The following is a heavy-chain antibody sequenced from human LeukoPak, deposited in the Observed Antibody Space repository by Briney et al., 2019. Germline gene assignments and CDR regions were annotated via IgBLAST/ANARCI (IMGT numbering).Heavy chain of an antibody. CDR2: ISAYNGNT. CDR1: GYTFTSYG. CDR3: AREDFDWLLRGYYGMDV. D-gene: IGHD3-9*01. V-gene: IGHV1-18*01. J-gene: IGHJ6*02. Sequence: ASVKVSCKASGYTFTSYGISWVRQAPGQGLEWMGWISAYNGNTNYAQKLQGRVTMTTDTSTSTAYMELRSLRSDDTAVYYCAREDFDWLLRGYYGMDVWGQGTTVTVSS.